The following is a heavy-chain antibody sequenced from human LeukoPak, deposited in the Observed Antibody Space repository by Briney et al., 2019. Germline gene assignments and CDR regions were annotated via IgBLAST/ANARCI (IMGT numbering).Heavy chain of an antibody. Sequence: SETLSLTCTVSGGSISSYYWSWIRQPPGKGLEWIGYIYYSGSTNYNPSLKSRVTISVDTSKNQFSLKLCSVTAADTAMYYCARDHCTSNSCYEDFYYGMDVWGQGTTVTVSS. V-gene: IGHV4-59*01. D-gene: IGHD2-2*01. CDR3: ARDHCTSNSCYEDFYYGMDV. CDR1: GGSISSYY. CDR2: IYYSGST. J-gene: IGHJ6*02.